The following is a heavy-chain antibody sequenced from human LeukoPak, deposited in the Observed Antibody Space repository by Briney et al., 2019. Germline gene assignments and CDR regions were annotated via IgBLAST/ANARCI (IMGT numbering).Heavy chain of an antibody. CDR1: GFTFSSYS. CDR2: ISSSSSYI. J-gene: IGHJ4*02. CDR3: ARNYYGSGSYRY. D-gene: IGHD3-10*01. V-gene: IGHV3-21*01. Sequence: GGSLRLSCAASGFTFSSYSMNWVRQAPGKGLEGVSSISSSSSYIYYADSVKGRFTISRDNAKNSLYLQMNSLRAEDTAVYYCARNYYGSGSYRYWGQGTLVTVSS.